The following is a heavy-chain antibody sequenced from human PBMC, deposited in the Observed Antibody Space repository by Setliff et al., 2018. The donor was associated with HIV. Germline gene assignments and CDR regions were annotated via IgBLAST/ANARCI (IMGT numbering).Heavy chain of an antibody. J-gene: IGHJ4*02. V-gene: IGHV4-61*02. Sequence: ASETLSLTCSVSGVSITSSNYYWTWIRQPAGKGLEWIGHIYTSGSTNYNPCLKYNPSLKSRVTISVDTSRKQFSLRLNSVTAADTALYYCARAARYYDILTGYSNQAYFNSWGLGKLVTVSS. D-gene: IGHD3-9*01. CDR3: ARAARYYDILTGYSNQAYFNS. CDR1: GVSITSSNYY. CDR2: IYTSGST.